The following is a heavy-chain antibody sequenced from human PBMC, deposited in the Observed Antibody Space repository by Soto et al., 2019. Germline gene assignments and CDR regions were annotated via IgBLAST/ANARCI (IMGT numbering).Heavy chain of an antibody. CDR1: GYTFTSYG. Sequence: ASVKVSCKASGYTFTSYGISWVRQAPGQGLEWMGWISAYNGNTNYAQKLQGRVTMTTDTSTSTAYMELRSLRSADTAVYYCARRRWFGELSGYFDYWGQGTLVTVSS. D-gene: IGHD3-10*01. CDR2: ISAYNGNT. CDR3: ARRRWFGELSGYFDY. V-gene: IGHV1-18*01. J-gene: IGHJ4*02.